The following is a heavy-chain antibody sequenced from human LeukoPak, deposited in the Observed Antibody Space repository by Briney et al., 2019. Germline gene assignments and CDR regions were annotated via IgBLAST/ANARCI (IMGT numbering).Heavy chain of an antibody. J-gene: IGHJ5*02. V-gene: IGHV1-69*13. D-gene: IGHD4-17*01. CDR3: ARGNSWATVTDNWFDP. CDR2: IIPIFGTA. Sequence: GASVKVSCKASGGTFSSYAISWVRQAPGQGLEWMGGIIPIFGTANYAQKFQGRVTITADESTSTAYMELSSLRSEDTAVYYCARGNSWATVTDNWFDPWGQGTLVTVSS. CDR1: GGTFSSYA.